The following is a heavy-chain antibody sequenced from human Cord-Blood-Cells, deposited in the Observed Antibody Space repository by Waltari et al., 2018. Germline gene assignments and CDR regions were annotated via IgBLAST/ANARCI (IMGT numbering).Heavy chain of an antibody. D-gene: IGHD6-6*01. CDR1: GGSISSSRYY. V-gene: IGHV4-39*01. J-gene: IGHJ4*02. CDR3: ARPQLGAFDY. CDR2: IYYSGST. Sequence: QLQLQESGPGRVKPSATLSLTCTVSGGSISSSRYYWGWIRQPPGQGLEWIGSIYYSGSTYYNPSLKSRVTISVDTSKNQFSLKLSSVTAADTAVYYCARPQLGAFDYWGQGTLVTVSS.